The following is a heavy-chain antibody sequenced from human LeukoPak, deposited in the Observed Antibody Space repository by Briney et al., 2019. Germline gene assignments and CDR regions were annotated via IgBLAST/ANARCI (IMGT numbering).Heavy chain of an antibody. CDR3: ARQVGYSYGYWGL. Sequence: SETLSLTCTVSGGSISSYYWSWIRQPPGKGLEWIGYIYYSGSTNYNPSLKSRVTISVDTSKNQFSLKLSSVTAVDTAVYYCARQVGYSYGYWGLWGQGTLVTVSS. CDR1: GGSISSYY. D-gene: IGHD5-18*01. J-gene: IGHJ4*02. CDR2: IYYSGST. V-gene: IGHV4-59*08.